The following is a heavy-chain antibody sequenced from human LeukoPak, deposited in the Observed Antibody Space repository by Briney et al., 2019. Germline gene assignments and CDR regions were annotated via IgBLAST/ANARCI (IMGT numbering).Heavy chain of an antibody. Sequence: GGSLILSCAASGFTFSSYGMHWGRQAPGKGLEWVAVISYDGSYKYYTESVKGRFTISRDNSKNTLYLQMNSLRAEDTAVYYCAKIIYCSGGSCYRFNGMDGWGQGTTVTVSS. CDR3: AKIIYCSGGSCYRFNGMDG. J-gene: IGHJ6*02. V-gene: IGHV3-30*18. CDR2: ISYDGSYK. CDR1: GFTFSSYG. D-gene: IGHD2-15*01.